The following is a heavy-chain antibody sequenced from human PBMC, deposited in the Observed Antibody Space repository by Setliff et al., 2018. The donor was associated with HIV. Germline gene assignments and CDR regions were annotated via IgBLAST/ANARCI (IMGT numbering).Heavy chain of an antibody. CDR3: ARGINWFAPFDY. CDR2: INPSSAGT. Sequence: ASVKVSCKASGYTFSDYYLHWVRQAPGQGLEWMGWINPSSAGTKYAQKFQDRVTMIRDTSITTAYMALSRLTSDDTAVYFCARGINWFAPFDYWGQGTLVTVSS. CDR1: GYTFSDYY. D-gene: IGHD1-1*01. J-gene: IGHJ4*01. V-gene: IGHV1-2*02.